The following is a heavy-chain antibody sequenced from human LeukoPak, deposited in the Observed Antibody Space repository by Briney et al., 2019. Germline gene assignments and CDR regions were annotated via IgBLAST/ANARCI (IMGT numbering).Heavy chain of an antibody. CDR1: GGSISTYY. CDR2: IYYSGST. CDR3: ARNYGSGSYSNFDY. Sequence: KASETLSLTCTVSGGSISTYYWSWIRQPPGKGLEWIGYIYYSGSTNCNPSLKSRVTISVDTSKNQFSLKLSSVTAADTAVYYCARNYGSGSYSNFDYWGQGTLVTVSS. D-gene: IGHD3-10*01. J-gene: IGHJ4*02. V-gene: IGHV4-59*01.